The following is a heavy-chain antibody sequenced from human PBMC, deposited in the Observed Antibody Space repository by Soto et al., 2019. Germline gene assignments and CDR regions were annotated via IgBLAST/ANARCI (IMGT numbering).Heavy chain of an antibody. Sequence: ASVKVSFKASGYTFTTFALHWLRQAPGQRLEWMGWINAGNGNTKYSQKFQGRVTITRDTSASTAYMELSSLRSEDTAVYYCARGLPLAADYWGQGTLVTVSS. J-gene: IGHJ4*02. V-gene: IGHV1-3*01. CDR3: ARGLPLAADY. CDR1: GYTFTTFA. CDR2: INAGNGNT.